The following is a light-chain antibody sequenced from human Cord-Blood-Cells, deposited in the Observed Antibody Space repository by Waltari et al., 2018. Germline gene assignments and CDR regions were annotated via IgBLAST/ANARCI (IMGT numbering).Light chain of an antibody. Sequence: DIQMTQSPSTLSASVGDRVTITCRASQSISSWLAWYQQKPGKAPKLLIYKASSLESGVPSMFSGSSSGTEFTPTISSLQPDDFATYYCQQYNSYSTFGQGTKVEIK. CDR3: QQYNSYST. CDR2: KAS. V-gene: IGKV1-5*03. CDR1: QSISSW. J-gene: IGKJ1*01.